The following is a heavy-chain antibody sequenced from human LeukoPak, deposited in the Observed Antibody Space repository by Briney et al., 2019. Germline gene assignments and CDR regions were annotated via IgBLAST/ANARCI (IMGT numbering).Heavy chain of an antibody. D-gene: IGHD3-22*01. Sequence: GGSLRLSCAASGFTFSYYAMSWVRQAPGKGLEWVSDISGSGGSTSYTDSVKGRFTISRDNSKNTVYLQMSSLRAEDTAVYYCAKGASEYSDSSGQVDYWGQGTLVTVSS. CDR3: AKGASEYSDSSGQVDY. J-gene: IGHJ4*02. V-gene: IGHV3-23*01. CDR2: ISGSGGST. CDR1: GFTFSYYA.